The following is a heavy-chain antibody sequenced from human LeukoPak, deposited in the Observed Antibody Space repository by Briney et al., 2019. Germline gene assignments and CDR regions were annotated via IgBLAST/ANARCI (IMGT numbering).Heavy chain of an antibody. CDR2: ISYDGSNK. V-gene: IGHV3-30-3*01. J-gene: IGHJ4*02. CDR1: GFTFSSYA. CDR3: ARNPRGAVAGTGY. D-gene: IGHD6-19*01. Sequence: GGSLRLSCAASGFTFSSYAMHWVRQAPGKGLEWVAVISYDGSNKYYADSVKGRFTISRDNSKNTLYLQMNSLRAEDTAVYYCARNPRGAVAGTGYWGQGTLVTVSS.